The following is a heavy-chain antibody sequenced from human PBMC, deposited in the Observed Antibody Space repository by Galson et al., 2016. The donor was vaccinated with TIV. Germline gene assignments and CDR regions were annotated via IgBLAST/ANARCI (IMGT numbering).Heavy chain of an antibody. Sequence: SVKVSCKASGYTFTHYPIHWVRQAPGQRLEWMGWINAGNAITKYSQKFQGRVTITRDTSASTAYMQLSSLRSEDTALYYCARPPYCGGDCYKYDYWGQGTLVTVSS. J-gene: IGHJ4*02. CDR2: INAGNAIT. D-gene: IGHD2-21*01. V-gene: IGHV1-3*01. CDR3: ARPPYCGGDCYKYDY. CDR1: GYTFTHYP.